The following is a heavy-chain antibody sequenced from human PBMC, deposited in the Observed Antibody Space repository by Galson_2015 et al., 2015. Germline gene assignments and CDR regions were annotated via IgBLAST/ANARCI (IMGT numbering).Heavy chain of an antibody. V-gene: IGHV4-34*01. Sequence: SETLSLTCAVYGGSFSGYYWSWIRQPPGKGLEWIGEINYSGSTNYNPSLKSRVTISVDTSKNQFSLKLSSVTAADTAVYYCASVAHPPKLYYYYGMDVWGQGTTVTVSS. J-gene: IGHJ6*02. CDR2: INYSGST. CDR1: GGSFSGYY. CDR3: ASVAHPPKLYYYYGMDV.